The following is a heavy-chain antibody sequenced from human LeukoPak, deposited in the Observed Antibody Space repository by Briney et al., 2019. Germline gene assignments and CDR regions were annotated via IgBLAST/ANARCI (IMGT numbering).Heavy chain of an antibody. Sequence: PGGSLRLSCAASGFTFSSYNMNWVRQAPGKGLEWVSSISSSSSYIYYADSVKGRFTISRDNAKNSLYLQMNSLRAEDTAVYYCARDPDYYDSSGYCVGDYWGQGTLVTVSS. D-gene: IGHD3-22*01. V-gene: IGHV3-21*01. J-gene: IGHJ4*02. CDR2: ISSSSSYI. CDR3: ARDPDYYDSSGYCVGDY. CDR1: GFTFSSYN.